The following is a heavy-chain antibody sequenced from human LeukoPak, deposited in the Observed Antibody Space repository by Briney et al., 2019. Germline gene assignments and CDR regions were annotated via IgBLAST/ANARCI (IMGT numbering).Heavy chain of an antibody. CDR3: ARDVPMYSGSHLYYYMDV. D-gene: IGHD1-26*01. V-gene: IGHV4-61*01. CDR2: IYYSGST. J-gene: IGHJ6*03. CDR1: GYSISSSYY. Sequence: PSETLSLTCTVSGYSISSSYYWSWIRQPPGKGLEWIGYIYYSGSTNYNPSLKSRVTISVDTSKNQFSLKLSSVTAADTAVYYCARDVPMYSGSHLYYYMDVWGKGTTVTVSS.